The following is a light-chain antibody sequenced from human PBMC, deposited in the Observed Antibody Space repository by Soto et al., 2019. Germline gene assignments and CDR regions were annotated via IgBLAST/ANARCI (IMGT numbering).Light chain of an antibody. CDR3: QQRSNWPIT. J-gene: IGKJ5*01. Sequence: DIQMTQSPSSLSASVGDRVTITCRASQSISSYLHWYQQKAGKAPKLLIYAAPNLQSGVPSRFSASGSGTDFTLTLNSLQPEDFATYYCQQRSNWPITFGQGTRLEIK. CDR2: AAP. V-gene: IGKV1-39*01. CDR1: QSISSY.